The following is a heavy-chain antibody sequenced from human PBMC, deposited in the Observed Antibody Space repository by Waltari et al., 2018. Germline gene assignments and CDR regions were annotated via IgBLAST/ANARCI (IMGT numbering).Heavy chain of an antibody. CDR2: IYQSGST. CDR1: GYSISSGYY. CDR3: ARVSPQWELIY. V-gene: IGHV4-38-2*01. D-gene: IGHD1-26*01. Sequence: QVQLQESGPGLVKPSETLSLTCAVSGYSISSGYYWGWIRQPPGKGLEWIGSIYQSGSTYYNPSLKSRVTISVDTSKNQFSRKLSSVTAADTAVYYCARVSPQWELIYWGQGTLVTVSS. J-gene: IGHJ4*02.